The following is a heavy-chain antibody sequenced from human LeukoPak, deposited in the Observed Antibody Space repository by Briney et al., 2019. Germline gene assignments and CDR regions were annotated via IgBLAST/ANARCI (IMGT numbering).Heavy chain of an antibody. CDR3: ARNSGDLVD. D-gene: IGHD6-19*01. Sequence: GGSLRLSCAASGFTFSSYSMTWVRQAPGKGLEWVSYISSSSSTIYYADSVKGRFTISRDNAKNSLYLQMNSLRAEDTAVYYCARNSGDLVDWGQGTLVTVSS. CDR2: ISSSSSTI. CDR1: GFTFSSYS. J-gene: IGHJ4*02. V-gene: IGHV3-48*04.